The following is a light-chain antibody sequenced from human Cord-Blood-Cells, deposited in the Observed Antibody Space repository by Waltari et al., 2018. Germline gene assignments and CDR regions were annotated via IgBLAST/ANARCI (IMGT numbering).Light chain of an antibody. CDR2: DAS. Sequence: EIVLTQSPATLSLSPGERATLSCRASQSVSSYLAWYQQKPGKAPRLLIYDASNRATGIPARFSGSGSGTDFTLTISSLEPEDFAVYYCQQRSNWPSVTFGPGTKVDIK. CDR3: QQRSNWPSVT. V-gene: IGKV3-11*01. J-gene: IGKJ3*01. CDR1: QSVSSY.